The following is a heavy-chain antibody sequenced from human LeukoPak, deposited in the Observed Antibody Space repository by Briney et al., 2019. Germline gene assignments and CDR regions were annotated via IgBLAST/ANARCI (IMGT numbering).Heavy chain of an antibody. D-gene: IGHD2/OR15-2a*01. CDR3: VRLDCHTTWGDWVDY. V-gene: IGHV3-23*01. CDR2: ISASGNSP. Sequence: GGSLSFSCVTSGFFISTWVIGGRRQAPGKGLEWVSSISASGNSPYYADSVKGRFTISSDNSMNTLSLQMNSLRVDDTALYYCVRLDCHTTWGDWVDYWGQGTLVTVSS. J-gene: IGHJ4*02. CDR1: GFFISTWV.